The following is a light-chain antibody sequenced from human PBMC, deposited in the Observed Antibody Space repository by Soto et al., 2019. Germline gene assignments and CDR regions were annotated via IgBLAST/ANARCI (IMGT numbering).Light chain of an antibody. Sequence: DVVMTQSPLSLPVTLGQPASISCRSSQGLLHSNGDTFLSWFQQRPGQSPRRLIYQVSNRDSGVPDRFSGSGSGTDFTLTISRVEAEDVGIYYCMQGTHWPYNFGQGTKLEI. CDR3: MQGTHWPYN. J-gene: IGKJ2*01. CDR2: QVS. V-gene: IGKV2-30*02. CDR1: QGLLHSNGDTF.